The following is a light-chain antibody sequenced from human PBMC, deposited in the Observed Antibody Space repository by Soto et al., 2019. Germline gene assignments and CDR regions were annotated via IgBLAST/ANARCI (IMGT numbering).Light chain of an antibody. CDR2: EDT. CDR3: SSYAGSSTYVV. J-gene: IGLJ2*01. V-gene: IGLV2-23*01. Sequence: QSALTQPASVSGSPGQSITISCTGTSSDVGSYNLVSWYQQHPGKAPKLMIYEDTKRPSEISNRFSGSKSGNTASLTISGLQAEDEADYYCSSYAGSSTYVVFGGGTKLTV. CDR1: SSDVGSYNL.